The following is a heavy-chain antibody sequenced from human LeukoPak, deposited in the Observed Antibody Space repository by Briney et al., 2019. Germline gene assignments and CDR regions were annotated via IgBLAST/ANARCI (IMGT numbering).Heavy chain of an antibody. CDR1: GVSITTYY. CDR2: MFYSGTI. CDR3: VGEKSFFGEAI. V-gene: IGHV4-59*01. Sequence: SETLSLTCTVSGVSITTYYWNWVRQPPGKGLEWIGHMFYSGTISYNPSLKSRVAISVDTFKSRVSLTVTSVTAADTAVYYCVGEKSFFGEAIWSQGTLVTVSS. D-gene: IGHD3-10*01. J-gene: IGHJ3*02.